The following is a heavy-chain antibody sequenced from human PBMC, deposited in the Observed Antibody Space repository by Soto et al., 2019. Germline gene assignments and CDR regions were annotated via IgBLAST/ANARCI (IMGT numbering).Heavy chain of an antibody. V-gene: IGHV1-46*01. CDR3: ASDKADGSGSNDY. J-gene: IGHJ4*02. Sequence: QVQLVQSGAEVKKSGASVKVSCKASGYIFTSYYMHWVRQAPGQGREWMGIINPSGGGTSYAQTSQGKVTMTRDTATSTVYTVLISLRAEYAAVYYCASDKADGSGSNDYGGQGTLVTVSS. CDR2: INPSGGGT. CDR1: GYIFTSYY. D-gene: IGHD3-10*01.